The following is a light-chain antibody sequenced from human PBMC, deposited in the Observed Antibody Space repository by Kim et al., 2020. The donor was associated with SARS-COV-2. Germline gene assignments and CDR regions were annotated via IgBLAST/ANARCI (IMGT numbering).Light chain of an antibody. V-gene: IGKV1-9*01. J-gene: IGKJ1*01. CDR1: QGISSY. Sequence: IQLTQSPSSLSASVGDRVTITCRASQGISSYLAWYQQKPGKAPKLLIYAASTLQSGVPSRFSGSGSGTDFTLTISSLQPEDFATYQCQQLNSYPPWTFGQGTKVDIK. CDR3: QQLNSYPPWT. CDR2: AAS.